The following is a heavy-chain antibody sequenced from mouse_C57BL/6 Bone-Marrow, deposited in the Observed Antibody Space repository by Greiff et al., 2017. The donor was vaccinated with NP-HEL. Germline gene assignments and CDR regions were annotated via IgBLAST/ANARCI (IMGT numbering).Heavy chain of an antibody. CDR3: ARSRQLREDY. V-gene: IGHV1-81*01. D-gene: IGHD3-2*02. CDR1: GYTFTSYG. J-gene: IGHJ2*01. Sequence: QVQLQQSGAELARPGASVKLSCKASGYTFTSYGISWVKQSTGQGLEWIGEIYPRSGNTYYNEKFKGKATLTADKSSSTAYMELRCLTSEDSAVYFYARSRQLREDYWGQGTTLTVSS. CDR2: IYPRSGNT.